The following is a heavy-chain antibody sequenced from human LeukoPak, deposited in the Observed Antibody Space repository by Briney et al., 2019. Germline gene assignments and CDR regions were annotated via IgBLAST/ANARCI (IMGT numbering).Heavy chain of an antibody. CDR1: GGTFRTYS. J-gene: IGHJ6*03. Sequence: GASVKVSCKASGGTFRTYSVTWVRQAPGQGLEWMGGIIPTFGTPNYAQKFQGRVKVTTDDATGTAYMELSSLMSEDTAIYYCARVDRYHFYLDVWGKGTPVTVSS. CDR3: ARVDRYHFYLDV. CDR2: IIPTFGTP. V-gene: IGHV1-69*05.